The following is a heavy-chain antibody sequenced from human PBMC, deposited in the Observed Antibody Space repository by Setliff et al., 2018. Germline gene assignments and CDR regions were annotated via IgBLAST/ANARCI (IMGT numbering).Heavy chain of an antibody. V-gene: IGHV1-18*01. Sequence: GASVKVSCKTSGYTFTNYGITWVRQAPGQGLEWMGWINNYSFKTNYPQKFLGRVTVTTDTSTGTVYMELNSLASDDTAVYYCARAGLAAAGRKGVFDHWGQGTLVTVSS. CDR2: INNYSFKT. CDR1: GYTFTNYG. J-gene: IGHJ4*02. D-gene: IGHD6-25*01. CDR3: ARAGLAAAGRKGVFDH.